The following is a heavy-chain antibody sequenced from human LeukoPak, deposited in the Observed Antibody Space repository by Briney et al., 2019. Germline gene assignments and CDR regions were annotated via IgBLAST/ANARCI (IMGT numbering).Heavy chain of an antibody. J-gene: IGHJ4*02. CDR1: GFTFSSYG. CDR3: ANDGGKISY. V-gene: IGHV3-33*06. CDR2: IWHDGSNK. Sequence: PGRSLRLSCAASGFTFSSYGMHWVRQAPGKGLEWVAVIWHDGSNKYYADSVKGRFTISRDNSKNTLYLQMNSLRAEDTAVYYCANDGGKISYWGQGTLVTVSS. D-gene: IGHD2-15*01.